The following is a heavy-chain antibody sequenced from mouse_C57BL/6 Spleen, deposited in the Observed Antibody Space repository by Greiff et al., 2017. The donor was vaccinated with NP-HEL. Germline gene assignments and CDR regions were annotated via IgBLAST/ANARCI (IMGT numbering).Heavy chain of an antibody. V-gene: IGHV1-47*01. D-gene: IGHD2-3*01. CDR3: SRNIYDGYNGGDMDY. CDR2: FHPDNDDT. CDR1: GYTFTTYP. J-gene: IGHJ4*01. Sequence: VKLMESGAELVKPGASVKMSCKASGYTFTTYPIEWMKQNHGKSLEWIGNFHPDNDDTKYKEKFKGKATLTVEKSSSTVYLELSLITSDDYAVYYYSRNIYDGYNGGDMDYWGQGTSVTVSS.